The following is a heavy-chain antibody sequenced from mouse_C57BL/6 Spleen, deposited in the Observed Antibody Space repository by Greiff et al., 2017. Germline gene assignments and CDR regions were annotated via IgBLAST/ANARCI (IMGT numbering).Heavy chain of an antibody. V-gene: IGHV1-22*01. D-gene: IGHD2-4*01. J-gene: IGHJ2*01. CDR3: AKGTYYDYDFDY. CDR1: GYTFTDYN. CDR2: INPNNGGT. Sequence: VQLKESGPELVKPGASVKMSCKASGYTFTDYNMHWVKQSHGKSLEWIGYINPNNGGTSYNQKFKGKATLTVNKSSSTAYMELRSLTSEDSAVYYCAKGTYYDYDFDYWGQGTTLTVSS.